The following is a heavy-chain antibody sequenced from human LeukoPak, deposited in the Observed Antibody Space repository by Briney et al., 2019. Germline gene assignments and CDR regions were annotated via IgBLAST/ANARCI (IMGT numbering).Heavy chain of an antibody. D-gene: IGHD4-17*01. Sequence: PGGSLRLSCVASGFTFSSYGMHWVRQAPGRGLEWVAVISYDGSNKYYADSVKGRFTISRDNSKNTLYLQMNSLRAEDTAVYYCAKDLADYGDSYFDYWGQGTLVTVSS. CDR3: AKDLADYGDSYFDY. V-gene: IGHV3-30*18. J-gene: IGHJ4*02. CDR1: GFTFSSYG. CDR2: ISYDGSNK.